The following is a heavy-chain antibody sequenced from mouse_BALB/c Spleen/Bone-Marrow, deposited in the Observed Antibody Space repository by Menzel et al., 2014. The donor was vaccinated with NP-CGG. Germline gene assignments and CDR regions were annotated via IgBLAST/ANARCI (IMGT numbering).Heavy chain of an antibody. CDR1: GYTFTSYV. CDR2: INPYNDGT. D-gene: IGHD1-1*01. Sequence: EVQLQQSGPELVKPGASVKMSCKASGYTFTSYVMHWVKQKPGQGLEWIGYINPYNDGTKYNEKFKGKATLTSDKSSSTAYMGLSSLTSEDSAVFYCARKAFTTVGAYWYFDVWGAGTTVTVSS. CDR3: ARKAFTTVGAYWYFDV. J-gene: IGHJ1*01. V-gene: IGHV1-14*01.